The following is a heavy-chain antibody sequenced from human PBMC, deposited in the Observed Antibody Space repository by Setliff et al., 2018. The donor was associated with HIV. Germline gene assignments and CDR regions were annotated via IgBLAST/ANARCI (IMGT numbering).Heavy chain of an antibody. CDR3: ASSWIQLLSRIFYCGGDCYSPFDS. D-gene: IGHD2-21*01. V-gene: IGHV4-34*01. CDR2: VNYSGNT. Sequence: SETLSLTCAVYGGFFSGYYWSWIRQPPGEGLEWIGEVNYSGNTNYNPSLKTRVNISVDTSKNQFSLSLSSVTAADTAVYYCASSWIQLLSRIFYCGGDCYSPFDSWGQGTLVTVSS. CDR1: GGFFSGYY. J-gene: IGHJ4*02.